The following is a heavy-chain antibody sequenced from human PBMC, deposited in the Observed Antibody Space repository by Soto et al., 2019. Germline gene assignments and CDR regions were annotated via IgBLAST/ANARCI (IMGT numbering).Heavy chain of an antibody. Sequence: ASETLSLTCTVSGGSISSYYLSWIRQPPGKGLEWIGYIYYSGSTNYNPSLKSRVTISVDTSKNQFSLKLSSVTAADTAVYYCASGVFMDVWGQGTTVTVSS. J-gene: IGHJ6*02. D-gene: IGHD6-13*01. V-gene: IGHV4-59*01. CDR1: GGSISSYY. CDR3: ASGVFMDV. CDR2: IYYSGST.